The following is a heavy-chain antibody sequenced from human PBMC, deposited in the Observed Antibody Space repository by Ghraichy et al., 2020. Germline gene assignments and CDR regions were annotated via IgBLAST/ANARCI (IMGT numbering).Heavy chain of an antibody. D-gene: IGHD1-7*01. CDR3: ARGGYNWNYRNDY. CDR1: GFTFSSYS. Sequence: LSLTCAAFGFTFSSYSMNWVRQAPGKGLEWVSYISSSSSTIYYADSVKGRFTISRDNAKNSLYLQMNSLRDEDTAVYYCARGGYNWNYRNDYWGQGTLVTVSS. J-gene: IGHJ4*02. CDR2: ISSSSSTI. V-gene: IGHV3-48*02.